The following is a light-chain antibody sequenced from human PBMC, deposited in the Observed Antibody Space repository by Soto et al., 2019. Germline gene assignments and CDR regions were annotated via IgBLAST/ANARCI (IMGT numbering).Light chain of an antibody. CDR2: DVS. Sequence: VVLTQSPATLSVSPGERATLSCRASENINTYLAWYQQKPGQAPKLLIYDVSTRATGIPARFSASGSGTDFTLTISSLEPEDFAVYYCQHRNNWPLTFGGGTTVEIK. J-gene: IGKJ4*01. CDR1: ENINTY. CDR3: QHRNNWPLT. V-gene: IGKV3-11*01.